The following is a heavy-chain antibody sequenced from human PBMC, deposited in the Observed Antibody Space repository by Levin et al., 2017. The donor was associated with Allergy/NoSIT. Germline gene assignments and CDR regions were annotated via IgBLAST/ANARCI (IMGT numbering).Heavy chain of an antibody. Sequence: GESLKISCAASGFTFSSYWMHWVRQAPGKGLVWVSRINSDGSSTSYADSVKGRFTISRDNAKNTLYLQMNSLRAEDTAVYYCAREKGSTTLFWNYDYGMDGWGQGTTVTVSS. D-gene: IGHD2-2*01. V-gene: IGHV3-74*01. CDR3: AREKGSTTLFWNYDYGMDG. J-gene: IGHJ6*02. CDR2: INSDGSST. CDR1: GFTFSSYW.